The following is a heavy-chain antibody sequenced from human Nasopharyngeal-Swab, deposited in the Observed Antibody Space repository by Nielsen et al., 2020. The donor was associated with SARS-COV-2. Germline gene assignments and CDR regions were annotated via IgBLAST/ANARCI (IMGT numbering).Heavy chain of an antibody. Sequence: ETLSLTCAASGFTFRNYWMHWVRQGPGKGLVWVSRINTDGSTTSYAPSVKGRFIISRDNAKNTLYLQMNSLRAEDTAVYYCARVGQPAAFDYWGQGTLVTVSS. CDR1: GFTFRNYW. J-gene: IGHJ4*02. CDR2: INTDGSTT. D-gene: IGHD2-2*01. V-gene: IGHV3-74*01. CDR3: ARVGQPAAFDY.